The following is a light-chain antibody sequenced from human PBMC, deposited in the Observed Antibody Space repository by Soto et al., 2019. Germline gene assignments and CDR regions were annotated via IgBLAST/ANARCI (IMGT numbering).Light chain of an antibody. CDR3: SSYSSTSTLYV. J-gene: IGLJ1*01. Sequence: QSVLTQPASVSGSPGQSITISCIGTSSDIGAYNYVSWYQQHPGKVPKLMIYEVTNRPSGLSNRFSGSKSGNTASLTISGLQAEDEAEYFCSSYSSTSTLYVFGTGTNVTVL. CDR1: SSDIGAYNY. V-gene: IGLV2-14*01. CDR2: EVT.